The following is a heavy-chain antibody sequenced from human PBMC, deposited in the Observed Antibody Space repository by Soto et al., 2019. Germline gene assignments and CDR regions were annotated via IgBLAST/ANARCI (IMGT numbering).Heavy chain of an antibody. J-gene: IGHJ5*02. D-gene: IGHD3-22*01. V-gene: IGHV4-39*01. CDR2: IYYSGST. Sequence: SETLSLTCTVSGGSISSSSYYWGWIRQPPGKGLEWIGSIYYSGSTYYNPSLKSRVTISVDTSKNQFSLKLSSVTAADTAVYYCARRQFYYDSSGQTNWFDPWGQGTLVTVSS. CDR1: GGSISSSSYY. CDR3: ARRQFYYDSSGQTNWFDP.